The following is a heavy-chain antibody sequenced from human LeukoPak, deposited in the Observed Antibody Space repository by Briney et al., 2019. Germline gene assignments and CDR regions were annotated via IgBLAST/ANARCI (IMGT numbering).Heavy chain of an antibody. CDR2: IYPNSGGT. CDR3: ARGAAWRYCRGGRCFAPGY. J-gene: IGHJ4*02. CDR1: GYDFIGYY. V-gene: IGHV1-2*02. Sequence: ASVKVSCKASGYDFIGYYMHWVRQAPGQGLEWMGWIYPNSGGTNYAQKFQGRVTMTRDTSVSTAYMELSGLRSDDTAVYYCARGAAWRYCRGGRCFAPGYWGQGTLVTVSS. D-gene: IGHD2-15*01.